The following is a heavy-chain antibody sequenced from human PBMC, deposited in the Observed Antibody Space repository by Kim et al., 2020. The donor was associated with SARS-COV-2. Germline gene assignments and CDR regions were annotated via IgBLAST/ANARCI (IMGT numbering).Heavy chain of an antibody. V-gene: IGHV4-39*01. J-gene: IGHJ4*02. D-gene: IGHD2-15*01. CDR1: GGSISSSSYY. Sequence: SETLSLTCTVSGGSISSSSYYWGWIRQPPGKGLEWIGSIYYSGSTYYNPSLKSRVTISVDTSKNQFSLKLSSVTAADTAVYYCARHSNIVVVVAAIFYWGQGTLVTVSS. CDR3: ARHSNIVVVVAAIFY. CDR2: IYYSGST.